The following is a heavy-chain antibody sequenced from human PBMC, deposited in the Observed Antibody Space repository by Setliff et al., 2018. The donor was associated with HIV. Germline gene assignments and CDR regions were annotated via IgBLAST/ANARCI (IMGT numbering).Heavy chain of an antibody. V-gene: IGHV4-38-2*02. D-gene: IGHD3-10*01. CDR3: ARERSALLWKNWFDP. J-gene: IGHJ5*02. CDR1: GYSISSGYY. CDR2: IYTSGST. Sequence: PSETLSLTCAVSGYSISSGYYWAWIRQSPGKGLEWIGHIYTSGSTNYNPSLKSRVTISVDTSKNQFSLKLSSVTAADTAVYYCARERSALLWKNWFDPWGQGTLVTVSS.